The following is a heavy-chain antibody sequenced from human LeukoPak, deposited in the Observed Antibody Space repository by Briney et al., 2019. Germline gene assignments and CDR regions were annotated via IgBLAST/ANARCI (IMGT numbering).Heavy chain of an antibody. V-gene: IGHV3-30-3*01. D-gene: IGHD6-19*01. CDR1: GFTFSSYA. Sequence: GGSLRLSCAASGFTFSSYAMHWVRQAPGKGLEWVEVISYDGSNKYYADSVKGRFTISRDNSKNTLYLQMNSLRAEDTAVYYCARDSPAAYSSFGYWGQGTLVTVSS. J-gene: IGHJ4*02. CDR2: ISYDGSNK. CDR3: ARDSPAAYSSFGY.